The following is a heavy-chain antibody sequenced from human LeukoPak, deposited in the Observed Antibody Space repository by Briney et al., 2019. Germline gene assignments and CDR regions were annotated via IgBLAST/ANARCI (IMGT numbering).Heavy chain of an antibody. J-gene: IGHJ5*02. CDR1: RYTFTSYD. CDR2: MNPNSGNT. D-gene: IGHD3-16*01. Sequence: ASVKVSCKASRYTFTSYDINCVRQATGQGLEWMGWMNPNSGNTGYAQKFQGRVTMTRNTSISTAYMELSSLRSEDTAVYYCARGPSYVVTFGGVINWFDPWGQGTLVTVSS. V-gene: IGHV1-8*01. CDR3: ARGPSYVVTFGGVINWFDP.